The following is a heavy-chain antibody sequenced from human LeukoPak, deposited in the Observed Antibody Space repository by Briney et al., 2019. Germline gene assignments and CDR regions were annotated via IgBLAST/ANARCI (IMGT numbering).Heavy chain of an antibody. D-gene: IGHD6-19*01. CDR1: GGSINVDYITDY. V-gene: IGHV4-4*07. J-gene: IGHJ4*02. CDR3: ARDLGINTGWYGFDS. CDR2: IHASEIT. Sequence: PSETLSLTRNVSGGSINVDYITDYWSWIRQPAGKGLEWIGRIHASEITSYNPSFRGRVTVSLDKSMNQVSLHLASVTAADTAVYYCARDLGINTGWYGFDSWGLGILVTVSS.